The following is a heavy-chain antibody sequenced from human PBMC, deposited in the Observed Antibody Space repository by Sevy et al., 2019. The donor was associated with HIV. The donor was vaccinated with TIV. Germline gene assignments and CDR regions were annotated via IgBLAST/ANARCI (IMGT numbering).Heavy chain of an antibody. CDR1: GFTFSSYA. V-gene: IGHV3-53*01. CDR2: IYSGGST. CDR3: AHSWYFDY. D-gene: IGHD6-13*01. J-gene: IGHJ4*02. Sequence: GGSLRLSCAASGFTFSSYAMHWVRQAPGKGLEWVSVIYSGGSTYYADSVKGRFTISRDNSKNTLYLQMNSLRAEDTAVYYCAHSWYFDYWGQGTLVTVSS.